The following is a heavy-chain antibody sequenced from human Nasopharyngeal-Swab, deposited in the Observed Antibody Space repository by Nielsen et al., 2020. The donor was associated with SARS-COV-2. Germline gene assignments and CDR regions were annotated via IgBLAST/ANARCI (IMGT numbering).Heavy chain of an antibody. Sequence: GESLKISCEASGFTFSSYWMSWVRQAPGKGLEWVANIKQDGSEKYYVDSVKGRFTISRDNAKNSLYLQMNSLRAEDTAVYYCARELYSGSYWGGYYYYYYMDVWGKGTTVTVSS. CDR2: IKQDGSEK. V-gene: IGHV3-7*01. CDR3: ARELYSGSYWGGYYYYYYMDV. D-gene: IGHD1-26*01. J-gene: IGHJ6*03. CDR1: GFTFSSYW.